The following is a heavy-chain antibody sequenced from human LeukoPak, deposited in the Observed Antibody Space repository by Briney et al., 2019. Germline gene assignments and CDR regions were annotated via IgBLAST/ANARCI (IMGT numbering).Heavy chain of an antibody. CDR1: GFTFSSYG. J-gene: IGHJ6*02. CDR2: ISYLGDDQ. Sequence: GGSLRLSCAASGFTFSSYGMHWVRQAPGKGLEWVAVISYLGDDQFYAESVKGRFTISRDNSKKTVFLQMNSLRGEDTAAYYCAKDRSSGPHYYYGMDVWGRGTTVIVSS. CDR3: AKDRSSGPHYYYGMDV. D-gene: IGHD6-25*01. V-gene: IGHV3-30*18.